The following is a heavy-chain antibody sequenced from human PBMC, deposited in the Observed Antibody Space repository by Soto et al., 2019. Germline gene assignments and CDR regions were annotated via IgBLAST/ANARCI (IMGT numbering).Heavy chain of an antibody. V-gene: IGHV4-34*01. CDR3: ARFYDFWSGPSGNWFDP. Sequence: SETLSLTCAVYGGSFSGYYWSWIRQPPGKGLEWIGEINHSGSTNYNPSLKSRVTISVDTSKNQFSLKLSSVTAADTAVYYCARFYDFWSGPSGNWFDPWGQGTLVTVSS. CDR2: INHSGST. D-gene: IGHD3-3*01. CDR1: GGSFSGYY. J-gene: IGHJ5*02.